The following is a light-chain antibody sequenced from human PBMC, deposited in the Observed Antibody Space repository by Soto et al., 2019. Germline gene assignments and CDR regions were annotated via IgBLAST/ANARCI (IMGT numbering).Light chain of an antibody. V-gene: IGKV1-5*02. CDR2: AAY. CDR3: QQYNRERT. Sequence: DIQMTQSPSNLYESVGDRVTIICLVSQSITICLAWYQQQPGKAPNRLTYAAYSFESGVQSKFSGRGSGTEFALNSSSLQPDDFATYYCQQYNRERTFGQGTKLDIK. CDR1: QSITIC. J-gene: IGKJ1*01.